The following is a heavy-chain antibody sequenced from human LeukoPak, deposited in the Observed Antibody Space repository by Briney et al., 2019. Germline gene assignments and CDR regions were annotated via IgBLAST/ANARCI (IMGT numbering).Heavy chain of an antibody. CDR1: GFTVDSKY. D-gene: IGHD6-13*01. Sequence: GVSLRLSCAASGFTVDSKYMSWVRQAPGKGLEWVSLIYTGGSTYYADSVRGRFTISRDNSQTTLYLQMNSLRPEDTAVYYCARGFGKAAANVFGGYTMDVWGQGTTVTVSS. CDR3: ARGFGKAAANVFGGYTMDV. CDR2: IYTGGST. J-gene: IGHJ6*02. V-gene: IGHV3-66*02.